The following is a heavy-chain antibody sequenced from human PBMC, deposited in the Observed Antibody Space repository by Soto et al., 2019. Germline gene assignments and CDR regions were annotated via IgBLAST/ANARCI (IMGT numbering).Heavy chain of an antibody. V-gene: IGHV4-59*01. CDR3: AGGANYDILTGYPYYYGMDV. CDR1: GGSISTYY. J-gene: IGHJ6*02. CDR2: IYYSGGT. D-gene: IGHD3-9*01. Sequence: SETLSLTCTVSGGSISTYYWSWIRQPPGKGLEWIGYIYYSGGTNYNPSLKSRVTISVDTSKNQFSLKLSSVTAADTAVYYCAGGANYDILTGYPYYYGMDVWGQGTTVTVSS.